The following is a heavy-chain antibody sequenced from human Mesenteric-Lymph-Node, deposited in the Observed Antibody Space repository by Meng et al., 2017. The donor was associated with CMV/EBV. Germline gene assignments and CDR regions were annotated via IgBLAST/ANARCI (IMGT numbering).Heavy chain of an antibody. V-gene: IGHV3-7*01. Sequence: GGSLRLSCAASGFTFDDYTMHWVRQAPGKGLEWVANIKQDGSEKYYVDSVKGRFTISRDNAKNSLYLQMNSLRAEDTAVYYCARDFFSAFWSGYYPYYFDFWGQGTLVTVSS. CDR2: IKQDGSEK. CDR3: ARDFFSAFWSGYYPYYFDF. J-gene: IGHJ4*02. D-gene: IGHD3-3*01. CDR1: GFTFDDYT.